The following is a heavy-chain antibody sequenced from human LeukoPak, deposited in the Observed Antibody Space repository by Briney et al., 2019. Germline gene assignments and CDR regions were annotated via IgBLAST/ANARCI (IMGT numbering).Heavy chain of an antibody. D-gene: IGHD2-15*01. J-gene: IGHJ4*02. V-gene: IGHV4-61*02. CDR2: IYTSGST. CDR1: GGSISSGSYY. Sequence: SETLSLTCTVSGGSISSGSYYWSWIRQPAGKGLEWIGRIYTSGSTNYNPSLKSRVTISVDTSKNQFSLKLSSVTAADTAVYYCASDCSGGSCQSDYWGQGTLVTVSS. CDR3: ASDCSGGSCQSDY.